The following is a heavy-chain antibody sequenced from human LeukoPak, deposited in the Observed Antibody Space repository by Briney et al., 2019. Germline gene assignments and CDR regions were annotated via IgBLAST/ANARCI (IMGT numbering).Heavy chain of an antibody. V-gene: IGHV3-9*01. J-gene: IGHJ1*01. Sequence: GGSLRLSCAASGFTFDNYAMNWVRQVPGKGLEWISLISWNSGTIGYADFVKGRFTISRDNANNFLYLQMNSLRAEDTALYYCARAYKDRSLAGKKEFFQHWGQGTLVTVSS. CDR3: ARAYKDRSLAGKKEFFQH. CDR2: ISWNSGTI. D-gene: IGHD6-19*01. CDR1: GFTFDNYA.